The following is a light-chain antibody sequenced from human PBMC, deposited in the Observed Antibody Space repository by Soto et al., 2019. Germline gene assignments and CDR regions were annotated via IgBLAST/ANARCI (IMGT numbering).Light chain of an antibody. CDR3: MQATQPLLT. V-gene: IGKV2-29*03. CDR2: EVS. Sequence: DIVMTQAPLSLSVTPGQPASISRKSSQSLLHSDGKTYLSWYLQKPGQPPQLLMYEVSIRFSGVPDRFRGSGSGTDFTLSISRMEAADVGIYYCMQATQPLLTFGGGTKVDIK. CDR1: QSLLHSDGKTY. J-gene: IGKJ4*01.